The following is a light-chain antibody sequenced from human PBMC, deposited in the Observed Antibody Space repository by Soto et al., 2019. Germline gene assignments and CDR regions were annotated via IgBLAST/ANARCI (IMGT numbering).Light chain of an antibody. V-gene: IGLV2-14*01. CDR1: SSDIGAYDY. J-gene: IGLJ1*01. CDR2: EVN. Sequence: QSVQTQPASLSGSPGQSITISCTGTSSDIGAYDYVSWFQQHPGKAPKLMISEVNNRPSGVSNRFSGSKSGNTAYLTISGLQVEDEVECFCFSFTTTSTHVFGTGTKVTVL. CDR3: FSFTTTSTHV.